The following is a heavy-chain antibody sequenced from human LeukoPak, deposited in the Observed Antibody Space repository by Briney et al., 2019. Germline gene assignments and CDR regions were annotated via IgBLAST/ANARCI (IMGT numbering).Heavy chain of an antibody. CDR2: ISFDGSNK. Sequence: QPGRSLRLSRVVSGFTLSSYAMHWVRQAPGKGLEWVAVISFDGSNKHYADSVKGRFTISRDNSKNTLYLQMNSLRAEDTAVYYCAKDQDWVAVAAHDYWGQGTLVTVSS. CDR3: AKDQDWVAVAAHDY. V-gene: IGHV3-30*04. J-gene: IGHJ4*02. CDR1: GFTLSSYA. D-gene: IGHD6-19*01.